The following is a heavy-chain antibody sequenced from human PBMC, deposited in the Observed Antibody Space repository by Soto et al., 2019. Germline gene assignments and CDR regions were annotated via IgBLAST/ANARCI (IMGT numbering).Heavy chain of an antibody. CDR1: GGTFTDLG. CDR3: ARGWDHYDSSGLIKWVDP. J-gene: IGHJ5*02. D-gene: IGHD3-22*01. Sequence: AASVKVSCKASGGTFTDLGLHWVRQAPGQGLEWMGGIIPIFGTPNYAQKFQGRVILTADEFTSTAHMELISLRCEDKAISYCARGWDHYDSSGLIKWVDPGGQGPLVTVPS. CDR2: IIPIFGTP. V-gene: IGHV1-69*13.